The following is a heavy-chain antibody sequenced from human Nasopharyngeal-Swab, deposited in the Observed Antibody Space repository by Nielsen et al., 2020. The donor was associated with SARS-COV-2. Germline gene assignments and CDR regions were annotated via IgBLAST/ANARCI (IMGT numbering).Heavy chain of an antibody. V-gene: IGHV4-39*01. CDR2: IYYSGST. Sequence: WIRQPPGKGLEWIGSIYYSGSTYYNPSLKSRVTVSVDTSKNQFSPKLSSVTAADTAVYYCARHGTTVTRNYAFDIWGQGTMVTVSS. J-gene: IGHJ3*02. D-gene: IGHD4-17*01. CDR3: ARHGTTVTRNYAFDI.